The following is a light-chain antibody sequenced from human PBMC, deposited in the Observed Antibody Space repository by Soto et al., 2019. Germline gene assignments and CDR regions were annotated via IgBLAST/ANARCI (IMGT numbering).Light chain of an antibody. CDR1: SSDFGNYNL. V-gene: IGLV2-23*02. Sequence: QSVLTQPASVSGSPGQSITISCTGTSSDFGNYNLVSWYQQHPGKVPKLILFEVSKRPSGVSGRFSGSKSGNTASLTISGLQAEDEADYYCCSFTSSNTHVFGTGTKVTV. CDR2: EVS. J-gene: IGLJ1*01. CDR3: CSFTSSNTHV.